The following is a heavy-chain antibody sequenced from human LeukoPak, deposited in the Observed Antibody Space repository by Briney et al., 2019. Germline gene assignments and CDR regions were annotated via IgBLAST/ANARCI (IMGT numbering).Heavy chain of an antibody. CDR2: INPNSGGT. CDR1: GYTFTGYC. V-gene: IGHV1-2*02. D-gene: IGHD6-19*01. Sequence: ASVKVSCKASGYTFTGYCMHWVRQAPGQGLEWMGWINPNSGGTNYAQKFQGRVTMTRDTPISTAYMELSRLRSDDTAVYYCAREIAVAVHYYYGMDVWGQGTTVTVSS. CDR3: AREIAVAVHYYYGMDV. J-gene: IGHJ6*02.